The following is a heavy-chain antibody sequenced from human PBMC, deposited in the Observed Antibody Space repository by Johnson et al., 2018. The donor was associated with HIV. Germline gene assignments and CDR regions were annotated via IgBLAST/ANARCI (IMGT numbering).Heavy chain of an antibody. CDR3: TRAGQGAFDI. V-gene: IGHV3-30*19. D-gene: IGHD3-10*01. J-gene: IGHJ3*02. CDR2: IWYDGSNK. CDR1: GFTFSGYA. Sequence: QAQLVESGGGVVQPGKSLRLSCAASGFTFSGYAIHWVRQAPGKGLEWVAVIWYDGSNKYYADSVKGRFTISRDNSKNTLYLQMNSLRAEDTAVYYCTRAGQGAFDIWGQGTMVTVSS.